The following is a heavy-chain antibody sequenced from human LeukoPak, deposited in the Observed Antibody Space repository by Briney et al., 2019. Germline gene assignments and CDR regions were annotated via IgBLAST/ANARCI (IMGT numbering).Heavy chain of an antibody. V-gene: IGHV3-21*01. J-gene: IGHJ4*02. Sequence: GGSLRLSCAASGFTFSSYAMSWVRQAPGKGLEWVSSISSSSSYIYYADSVKGRFTISRDNAKNSLYLQMNSLRAEDTAVYYCARSTVTTPLDDYWGQGTLVTVSS. CDR2: ISSSSSYI. CDR3: ARSTVTTPLDDY. D-gene: IGHD4-17*01. CDR1: GFTFSSYA.